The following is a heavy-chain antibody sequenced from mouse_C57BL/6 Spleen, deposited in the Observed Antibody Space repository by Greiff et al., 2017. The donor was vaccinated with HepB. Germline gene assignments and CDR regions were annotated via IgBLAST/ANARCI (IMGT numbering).Heavy chain of an antibody. J-gene: IGHJ3*01. CDR1: GYTFTSYW. CDR3: ARKALYDGYYEFAY. CDR2: IDPSDSYT. Sequence: QVQLQQPGAELVKPGASVKLSCKASGYTFTSYWMQWVKQRPGQGLEWIGEIDPSDSYTNYNQKFRGKATLTVDTSSSTAYMQLSSLTSADSAVYYCARKALYDGYYEFAYWGQGTLVTVSA. V-gene: IGHV1-50*01. D-gene: IGHD2-3*01.